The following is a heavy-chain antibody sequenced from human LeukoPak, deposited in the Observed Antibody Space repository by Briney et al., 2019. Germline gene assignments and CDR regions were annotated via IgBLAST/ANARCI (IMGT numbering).Heavy chain of an antibody. V-gene: IGHV3-30*04. CDR2: ISYDGSNK. CDR3: ARDPSWKSSGSYYYDY. CDR1: GFTFSSYA. Sequence: GSLRLSCAASGFTFSSYAMHWVRQAPGKGLEWVAVISYDGSNKYYADSVKGRFTISRDNSKNTLYLQMNSLRAEDTAVYYSARDPSWKSSGSYYYDYWGQGTLVTVSS. D-gene: IGHD1-26*01. J-gene: IGHJ4*02.